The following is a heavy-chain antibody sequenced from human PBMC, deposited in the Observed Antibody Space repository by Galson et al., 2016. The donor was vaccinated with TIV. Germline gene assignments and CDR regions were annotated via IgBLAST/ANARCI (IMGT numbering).Heavy chain of an antibody. V-gene: IGHV5-51*03. CDR1: GYSFSKYW. CDR2: INPGDSDA. Sequence: QSGAEVKKPGESLKISCKGSGYSFSKYWIAWVRQMPGRGLEWMGIINPGDSDARYSPSFQGQVTISADKSISTAYLQWSSLTASDTAMYYCARVFSKVADWPACFDYWGQGTLVTVSS. CDR3: ARVFSKVADWPACFDY. D-gene: IGHD6-19*01. J-gene: IGHJ4*02.